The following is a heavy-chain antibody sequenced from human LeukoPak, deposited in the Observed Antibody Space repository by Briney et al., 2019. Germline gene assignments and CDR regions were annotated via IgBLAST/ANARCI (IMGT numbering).Heavy chain of an antibody. CDR3: ARGAKWAYYFDY. CDR1: GFTFSSYG. J-gene: IGHJ4*02. D-gene: IGHD1-26*01. Sequence: GRSLRLSCAASGFTFSSYGMHWVRQAPGKGLEWVAVIWYGGSNKYYADSVKGRFTISGDNSKNTLYLHMNSLTAEDTAVYYCARGAKWAYYFDYWGQGTLVTVSS. CDR2: IWYGGSNK. V-gene: IGHV3-33*08.